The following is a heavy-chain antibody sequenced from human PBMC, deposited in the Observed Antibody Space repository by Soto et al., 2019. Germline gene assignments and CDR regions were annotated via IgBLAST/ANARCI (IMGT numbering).Heavy chain of an antibody. Sequence: EVQLLESGGDLVQPGGSLTLSCTPSGFTFDNSAMTWVRLAPGKGLEWVASISAAGGASYYADSVKGRFVISRDTYNKRLSHQIVRLRVEGSAVYYRAKNHRTTYAVDFGGEGTRITFSS. CDR3: AKNHRTTYAVDF. J-gene: IGHJ4*02. V-gene: IGHV3-23*01. CDR1: GFTFDNSA. D-gene: IGHD2-2*03. CDR2: ISAAGGAS.